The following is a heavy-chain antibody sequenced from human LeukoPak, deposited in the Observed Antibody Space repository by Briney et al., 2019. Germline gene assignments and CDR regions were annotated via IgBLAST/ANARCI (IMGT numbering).Heavy chain of an antibody. D-gene: IGHD3-9*01. Sequence: GGSLRLSCAASGFTVSSNYMSWVRQAPGKGLEWVSVIYSGGSTYYADSVKGRFTISRDNAKNSLYLQMNSLRAEDTAVYYCARDRPRYYDILTGYWPLYYYYGMDVWGQGTTVTVSS. CDR1: GFTVSSNY. CDR2: IYSGGST. J-gene: IGHJ6*02. CDR3: ARDRPRYYDILTGYWPLYYYYGMDV. V-gene: IGHV3-53*01.